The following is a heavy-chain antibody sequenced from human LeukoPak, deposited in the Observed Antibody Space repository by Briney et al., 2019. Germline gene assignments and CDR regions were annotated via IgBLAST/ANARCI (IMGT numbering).Heavy chain of an antibody. CDR2: ISGYNGDT. V-gene: IGHV1-18*01. CDR3: ARGPYCGGDCSSSDSFDI. CDR1: GYTFINYG. J-gene: IGHJ3*02. D-gene: IGHD2-21*02. Sequence: GASMKDSCKASGYTFINYGVSWVRQAPGQGLEWMGWISGYNGDTNYAQNIQGRVTMTTDTSTSTGYLELRSLRSDDTAVYFCARGPYCGGDCSSSDSFDIWGQGTMVTVSS.